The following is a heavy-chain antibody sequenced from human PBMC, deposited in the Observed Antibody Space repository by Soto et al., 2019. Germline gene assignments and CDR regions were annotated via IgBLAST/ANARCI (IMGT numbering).Heavy chain of an antibody. Sequence: SETLSLTCTVTGDSINNRSYYWGWIRQPPGKGLELIGSIYYSGSTYNNPSLKSRVSMSVDTSKNQFSLKLRSVTAADTALYYCARQRTSVVTQAYFDSWGQGSLVTVSS. CDR3: ARQRTSVVTQAYFDS. CDR2: IYYSGST. CDR1: GDSINNRSYY. V-gene: IGHV4-39*01. J-gene: IGHJ4*02. D-gene: IGHD2-21*02.